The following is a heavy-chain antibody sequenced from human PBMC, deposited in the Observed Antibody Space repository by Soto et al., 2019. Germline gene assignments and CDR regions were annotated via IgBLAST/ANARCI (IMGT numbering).Heavy chain of an antibody. CDR3: ARPPAGRYSYYFDY. J-gene: IGHJ4*02. Sequence: EVQLVESGGGLVQPGGSLRLSCAASGFTFSSYWMHWVRQAPGKGLVWVSRINSDGSSTSYADSVKGRFTISRDNAKNTLYLRMNSLRAEDTAVYYCARPPAGRYSYYFDYWGQGTLVTVSS. CDR1: GFTFSSYW. D-gene: IGHD5-12*01. CDR2: INSDGSST. V-gene: IGHV3-74*01.